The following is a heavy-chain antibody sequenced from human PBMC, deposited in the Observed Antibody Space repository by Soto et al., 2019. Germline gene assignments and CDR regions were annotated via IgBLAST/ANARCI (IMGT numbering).Heavy chain of an antibody. V-gene: IGHV4-39*01. CDR3: ASSESEGDYRADHFDY. D-gene: IGHD4-17*01. J-gene: IGHJ4*02. CDR2: IYYSGST. CDR1: GGSISSSSYY. Sequence: QLQLQESGPGLVKPSETLSLTCTVSGGSISSSSYYWGWIRQPPGKGLEWIGSIYYSGSTYYNPSLKSRVTISVDTSKNQFSLKLSSVTAADTAVYYCASSESEGDYRADHFDYWGQGTLVTVSS.